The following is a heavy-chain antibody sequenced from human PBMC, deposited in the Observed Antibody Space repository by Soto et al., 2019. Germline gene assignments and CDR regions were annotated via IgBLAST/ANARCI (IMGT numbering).Heavy chain of an antibody. V-gene: IGHV1-3*01. J-gene: IGHJ6*03. CDR2: INAGNGNT. Sequence: QVQLVQSGAEVKKPGASVKVSCKASGYTFTSYAMHWVRQAPGQRLEWMGWINAGNGNTKYSQKFQGRVTITRDTSASTAYMELSSLRSEDTAVYYCARDSTGYSSSWLYYYYYYMDVLGKGTTVTVSS. D-gene: IGHD6-13*01. CDR1: GYTFTSYA. CDR3: ARDSTGYSSSWLYYYYYYMDV.